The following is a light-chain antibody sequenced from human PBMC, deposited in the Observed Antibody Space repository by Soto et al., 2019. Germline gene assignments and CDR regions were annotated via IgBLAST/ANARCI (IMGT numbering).Light chain of an antibody. Sequence: EIVMTQSPATLSVSPGERATLSCSASQSVSSNLAWYQQKPGQAPRLLIYVASTRATGIPARFSGSGSGTEFTLTISSLQSEDFAVYYCQQYNNWPPWSCGQGTKVEIK. CDR1: QSVSSN. V-gene: IGKV3-15*01. J-gene: IGKJ1*01. CDR3: QQYNNWPPWS. CDR2: VAS.